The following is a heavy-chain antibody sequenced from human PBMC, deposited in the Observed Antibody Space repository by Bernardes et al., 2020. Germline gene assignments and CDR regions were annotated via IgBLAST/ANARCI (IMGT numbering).Heavy chain of an antibody. D-gene: IGHD4-17*01. V-gene: IGHV4-39*01. CDR1: GCPITSSSYY. Sequence: TLSLPCTVSGCPITSSSYYWGWIRQPPGKGLEWIGSIYYSGSTYYNPSLKSRVTISVDTSKNQFSLKLSSVTAADTAVYYCARHGPDGVWAALYYFDYWGQGTLVTVSS. J-gene: IGHJ4*02. CDR3: ARHGPDGVWAALYYFDY. CDR2: IYYSGST.